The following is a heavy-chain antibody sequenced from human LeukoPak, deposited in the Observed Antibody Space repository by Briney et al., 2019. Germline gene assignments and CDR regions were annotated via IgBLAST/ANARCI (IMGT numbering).Heavy chain of an antibody. Sequence: SETLSLTCAVFGDTFVSRHWSWIRQSPGKGLEWLGEASHSGITNYSPSLKSRISISVDTSKDQFSLKLASVTAADTAVYYCARCSNGSGTYYNPYYYYYMDVWGKGTTVTVSS. CDR1: GDTFVSRH. CDR2: ASHSGIT. J-gene: IGHJ6*03. V-gene: IGHV4-34*01. D-gene: IGHD3-10*01. CDR3: ARCSNGSGTYYNPYYYYYMDV.